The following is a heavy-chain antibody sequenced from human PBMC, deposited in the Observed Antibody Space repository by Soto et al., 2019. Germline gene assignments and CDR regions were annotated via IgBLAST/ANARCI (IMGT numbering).Heavy chain of an antibody. CDR2: IYYSGST. D-gene: IGHD1-26*01. J-gene: IGHJ5*02. CDR3: ATRVGATPPRT. CDR1: GGSVSSDSYH. V-gene: IGHV4-61*01. Sequence: QVQLQESGPGLVKPSETLSLSCTVSGGSVSSDSYHWCWIRQPPGKGLEWIGKIYYSGSTNYNPSLKSRVTISLDTSKNQFSLKLSSVAAADTAVYYCATRVGATPPRTWGQGTLVIVSS.